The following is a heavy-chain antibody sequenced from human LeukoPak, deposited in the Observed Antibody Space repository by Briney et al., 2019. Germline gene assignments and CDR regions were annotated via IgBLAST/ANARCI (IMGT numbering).Heavy chain of an antibody. CDR3: ARHSAGIVVAGK. CDR2: IDLSDSYT. Sequence: GESLKISCKGSGYSFTSYWISWVRQMPGKGLEWMGRIDLSDSYTNYSPSFQGHVTISADKSISTVYLQWSSLKASDTAMYYCARHSAGIVVAGKWGQGTLVTVSS. V-gene: IGHV5-10-1*01. CDR1: GYSFTSYW. D-gene: IGHD6-19*01. J-gene: IGHJ4*02.